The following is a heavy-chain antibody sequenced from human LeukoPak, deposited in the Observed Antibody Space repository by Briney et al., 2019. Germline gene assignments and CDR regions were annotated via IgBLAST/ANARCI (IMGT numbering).Heavy chain of an antibody. D-gene: IGHD3-22*01. CDR3: ARGNYYDSDVYYYKLDY. Sequence: GGSLRLSCAASGFSFSSYNMNWVRQTPGKGLEWVSSITSSSTYTFYADSVKGRFTISRDNARNSLYLQMNSLRVEDTAVYYCARGNYYDSDVYYYKLDYWGQGTLVTVSS. CDR2: ITSSSTYT. J-gene: IGHJ4*02. V-gene: IGHV3-21*01. CDR1: GFSFSSYN.